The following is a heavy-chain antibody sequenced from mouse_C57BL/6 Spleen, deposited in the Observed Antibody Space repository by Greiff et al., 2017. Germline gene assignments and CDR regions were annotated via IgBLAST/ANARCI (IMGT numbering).Heavy chain of an antibody. CDR1: GYTFTDYN. CDR3: ARMGGYYYYAMDY. D-gene: IGHD2-3*01. V-gene: IGHV1-18*01. CDR2: INPNNGGT. Sequence: EVQLQQSGPELVKPGASVKIPCKASGYTFTDYNMDWVKQSHGKSLEWIGEINPNNGGTIYNQKFKGKATLTVDKSSSTAYMELRSLTSEDTAVYYCARMGGYYYYAMDYWGQGTSVTVSS. J-gene: IGHJ4*01.